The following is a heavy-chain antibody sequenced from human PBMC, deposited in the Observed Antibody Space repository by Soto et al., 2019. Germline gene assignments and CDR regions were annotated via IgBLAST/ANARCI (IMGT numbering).Heavy chain of an antibody. V-gene: IGHV3-7*03. D-gene: IGHD3-3*02. CDR2: IKQDGSEK. CDR3: AKVIFGVVTGYFDY. J-gene: IGHJ4*02. Sequence: PGGSLRLSCAASGFTFSSYWMSWVRQAPGKGLEWVANIKQDGSEKYYVDSVKGRFTISRDNAKNSLYLQMNSLRAEDTAVYYCAKVIFGVVTGYFDYWGQGTLVTVSS. CDR1: GFTFSSYW.